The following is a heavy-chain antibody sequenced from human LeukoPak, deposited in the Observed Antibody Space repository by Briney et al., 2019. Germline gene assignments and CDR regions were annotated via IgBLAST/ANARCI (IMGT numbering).Heavy chain of an antibody. CDR1: GFTFSSYA. CDR3: YDSGSYYSGPGYYYGMDV. CDR2: ISGSGGST. J-gene: IGHJ6*02. D-gene: IGHD3-10*01. Sequence: PGGSLRLSCAASGFTFSSYAMSWVRQAPGKGLEWVSAISGSGGSTYYADSVKGRFTISRDDSKNTLYLQMNSLRAEDTAVYYSYDSGSYYSGPGYYYGMDVWGQGTLVTVSS. V-gene: IGHV3-23*01.